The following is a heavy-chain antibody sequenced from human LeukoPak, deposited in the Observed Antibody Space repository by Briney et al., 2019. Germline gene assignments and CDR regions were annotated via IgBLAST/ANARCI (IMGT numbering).Heavy chain of an antibody. CDR2: VKEDGSEK. V-gene: IGHV3-7*03. CDR3: AKGGRDGYNYQYYFDY. Sequence: GGSLRLSCAASGFSFSFYWMSWVRQAPGKGLEWVANVKEDGSEKYYVDSLKGRFTISRDNSKNTLYLQMNSLRAEDTAVYYCAKGGRDGYNYQYYFDYWGQGTLVTVSS. D-gene: IGHD5-24*01. J-gene: IGHJ4*02. CDR1: GFSFSFYW.